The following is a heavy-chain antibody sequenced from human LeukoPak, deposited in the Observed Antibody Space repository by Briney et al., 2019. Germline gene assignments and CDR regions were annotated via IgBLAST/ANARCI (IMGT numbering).Heavy chain of an antibody. V-gene: IGHV3-74*01. CDR2: INNDGSNT. J-gene: IGHJ4*02. D-gene: IGHD1-26*01. CDR3: ARRGPVGAYFDF. CDR1: RFTFISYW. Sequence: PGGSLRLSCEGSRFTFISYWMHWVRQAPGKGLVWVSRINNDGSNTDYADSVKGRFTISRDNAKSTLYLQMNSLGADDTAVYYCARRGPVGAYFDFRGQGTLVTVSS.